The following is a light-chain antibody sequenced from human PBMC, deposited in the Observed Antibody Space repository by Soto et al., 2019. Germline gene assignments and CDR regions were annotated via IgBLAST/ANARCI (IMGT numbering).Light chain of an antibody. CDR1: QSVSSSY. V-gene: IGKV3-20*01. Sequence: EIVLTQSPGTLSLSPGERATLSCRASQSVSSSYLAWYQQKPGQAPRLLIYGASSRATGIPDRFSDSGSGTDFTLTISRLEPEDFAVYYCQQYGSSPRFGQGTKVEIK. J-gene: IGKJ1*01. CDR2: GAS. CDR3: QQYGSSPR.